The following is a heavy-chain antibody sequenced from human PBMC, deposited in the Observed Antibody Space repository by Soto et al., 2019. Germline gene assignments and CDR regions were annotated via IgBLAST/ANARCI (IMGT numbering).Heavy chain of an antibody. CDR3: ARHRKSGSYPLEAFDI. V-gene: IGHV5-51*01. D-gene: IGHD1-26*01. CDR1: GYTFTNYW. J-gene: IGHJ3*02. Sequence: GESLKISCQGSGYTFTNYWIGLVRQMPGKGLEWMGIIYPFDSDTRYSPSFQGQVTFSVDKSIRTAYLQWSSLKASDTAMFYCARHRKSGSYPLEAFDIWGQGTMVTVSS. CDR2: IYPFDSDT.